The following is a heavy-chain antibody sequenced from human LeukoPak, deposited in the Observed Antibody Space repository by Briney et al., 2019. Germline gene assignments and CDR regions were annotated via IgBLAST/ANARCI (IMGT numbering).Heavy chain of an antibody. J-gene: IGHJ4*02. D-gene: IGHD7-27*01. CDR1: GFTFNTYG. CDR2: ISSSSSYI. CDR3: ATLTGHFDLSPVLDN. Sequence: GRSLRLSCAASGFTFNTYGMSWVRQAAGKGLEWVSSISSSSSYIYYADSVKGRFTISRDNANNSLYLQMNSLRAEDTAVYYCATLTGHFDLSPVLDNWGQGTLVTVSS. V-gene: IGHV3-21*01.